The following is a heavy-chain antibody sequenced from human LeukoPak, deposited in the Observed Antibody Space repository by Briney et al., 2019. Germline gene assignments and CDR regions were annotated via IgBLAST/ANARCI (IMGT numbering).Heavy chain of an antibody. CDR1: GGSISSYY. J-gene: IGHJ5*02. Sequence: SSETLSLTCTVSGGSISSYYWSWIRQPAGKGLEWIGRIYTSGSTNYNPSLKSRVTMSVDTSKNQFSLKLSSVTAADTAVYYCARGGGLYGDYLSRNWFDPWGQGTLVTVSS. CDR2: IYTSGST. CDR3: ARGGGLYGDYLSRNWFDP. V-gene: IGHV4-4*07. D-gene: IGHD4-17*01.